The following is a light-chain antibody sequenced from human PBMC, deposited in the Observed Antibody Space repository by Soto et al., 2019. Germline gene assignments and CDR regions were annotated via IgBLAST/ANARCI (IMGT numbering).Light chain of an antibody. CDR1: QSVSSY. V-gene: IGKV3-11*01. Sequence: EIVLTQSPATLSLSPGERATLSCRASQSVSSYLAWYQQKPGQAPRLLIYDASNRATGIPARFSGSGSGTDFTLTISSLEPEDFVVYYCQQRSNWPPKLTFGGGTKVEIK. CDR3: QQRSNWPPKLT. J-gene: IGKJ4*01. CDR2: DAS.